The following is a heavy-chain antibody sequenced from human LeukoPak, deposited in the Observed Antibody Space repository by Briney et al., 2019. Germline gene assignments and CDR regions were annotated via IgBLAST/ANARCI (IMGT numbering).Heavy chain of an antibody. CDR2: IYYSWTT. CDR3: ARDEALSGEGLDY. D-gene: IGHD3-10*01. J-gene: IGHJ4*02. CDR1: GGSVSSGSYY. Sequence: KPSETLSLTCTVSGGSVSSGSYYWSWIRLPPGKGLEWIGYIYYSWTTKFNPSLKSRVPISVDTSKNQISLKLSSVTAADTAVYYCARDEALSGEGLDYWGQGTLVTVSS. V-gene: IGHV4-61*01.